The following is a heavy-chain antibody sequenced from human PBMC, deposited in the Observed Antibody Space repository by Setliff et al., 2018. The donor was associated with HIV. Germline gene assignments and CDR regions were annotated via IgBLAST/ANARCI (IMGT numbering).Heavy chain of an antibody. CDR1: GYTFSSYD. V-gene: IGHV1-8*01. CDR2: MNPNSGNT. CDR3: ARFSYGSVWPETDY. Sequence: GASVKVSCKASGYTFSSYDINWVRQATGQGLVWMGWMNPNSGNTGYAQKFQGRVTMTRNTSISTAYMELSSLISEDTARYYCARFSYGSVWPETDYWGQGTLVTVSS. D-gene: IGHD6-25*01. J-gene: IGHJ4*02.